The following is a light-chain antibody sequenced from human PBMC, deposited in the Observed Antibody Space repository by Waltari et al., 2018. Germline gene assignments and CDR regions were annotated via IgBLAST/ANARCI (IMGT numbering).Light chain of an antibody. CDR1: SGVVPSDYS. CDR2: DID. J-gene: IGLJ2*01. Sequence: QAEVTQDPSLTVSPGGTATPTCGSTSGVVPSDYSPYWFQQKPGQAPRTPIPDIDRKPSWTPARFSGSLLGGKAALTLSGAQPEDEADYYYLLSYIVGRPVFGGGTKLTVL. CDR3: LLSYIVGRPV. V-gene: IGLV7-46*01.